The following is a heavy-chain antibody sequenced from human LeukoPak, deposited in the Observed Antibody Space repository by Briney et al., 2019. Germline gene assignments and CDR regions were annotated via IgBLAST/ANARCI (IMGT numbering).Heavy chain of an antibody. Sequence: PGGSLRLSCSASGFTFRNYGMHWVRQAPGKGLEWVAFIRYDGSNKYYADSVKGRFTISRDNSKSTLYLQMNSLRAEDTAVYYCARGLRGGCSSTSCLLEQPSDYWGQGTLVTVSS. CDR2: IRYDGSNK. V-gene: IGHV3-30*02. CDR1: GFTFRNYG. D-gene: IGHD2-2*01. J-gene: IGHJ4*02. CDR3: ARGLRGGCSSTSCLLEQPSDY.